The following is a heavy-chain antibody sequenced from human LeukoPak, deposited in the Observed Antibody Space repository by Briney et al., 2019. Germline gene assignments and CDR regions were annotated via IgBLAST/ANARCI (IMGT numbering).Heavy chain of an antibody. V-gene: IGHV1-2*02. CDR2: INPNSGGT. CDR3: AKSEMYCYGGICYPFYYMDV. CDR1: GYTFTGYY. D-gene: IGHD2-15*01. Sequence: GASVKVSCKASGYTFTGYYMHWVRQAPGQGLEWMGWINPNSGGTNYAQKFQGRVTMTRDTSISTAFMDLSRLRSDDTAVYYCAKSEMYCYGGICYPFYYMDVWGKGTTVTVSS. J-gene: IGHJ6*03.